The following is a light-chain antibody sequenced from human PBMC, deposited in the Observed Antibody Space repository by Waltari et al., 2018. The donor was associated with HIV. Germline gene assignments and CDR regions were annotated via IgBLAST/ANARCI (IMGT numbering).Light chain of an antibody. CDR2: DVT. J-gene: IGLJ1*01. Sequence: QSALTQPPSASGSPGQSVTISCTGTSSQVGGYDFVSWYHNRAGKVPKLIIYDVTKRPSGVPDRFSGSKSGNTASLTVSGLRAEDEADYYCTSYAGDTNYLVFGTGTKVTVL. CDR3: TSYAGDTNYLV. CDR1: SSQVGGYDF. V-gene: IGLV2-8*01.